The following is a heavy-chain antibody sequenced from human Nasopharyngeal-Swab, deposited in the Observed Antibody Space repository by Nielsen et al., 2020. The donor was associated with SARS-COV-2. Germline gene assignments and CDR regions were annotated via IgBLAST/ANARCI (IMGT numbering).Heavy chain of an antibody. CDR3: ARSYDFWGGYHYNWFDP. CDR1: GGSISSGSYY. V-gene: IGHV4-61*02. CDR2: IYTSGST. J-gene: IGHJ5*02. Sequence: LRLSRTVSGGSISSGSYYWSWIRQPAGKGQEWIGRIYTSGSTNYNPALKSRVTISVDTSKNQFSLKLSSVTAADTAVYYCARSYDFWGGYHYNWFDPWGQGTLVTVSS. D-gene: IGHD3-3*01.